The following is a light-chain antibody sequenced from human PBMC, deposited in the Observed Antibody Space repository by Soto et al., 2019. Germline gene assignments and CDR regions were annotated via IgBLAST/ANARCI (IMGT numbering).Light chain of an antibody. V-gene: IGKV3-20*01. CDR1: QSITTSY. J-gene: IGKJ2*01. CDR2: GAS. Sequence: IVLTQSPGTLSLSPGETATLSCRASQSITTSYLAWYQQKPGQAPRLLIYGASRRATDVPDRFSGSGSGTDFSLIISRLEPEDLAVYYCHLYDSGSHPYTVGQGTKLEI. CDR3: HLYDSGSHPYT.